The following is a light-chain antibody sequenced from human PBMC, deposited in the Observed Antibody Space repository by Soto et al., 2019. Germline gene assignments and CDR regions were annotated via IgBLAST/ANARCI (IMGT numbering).Light chain of an antibody. CDR3: QQYGTSPIT. V-gene: IGKV3-20*01. Sequence: EVLMTQSPATLSLSPGNTVTLSFVANQTITSNLALYQQKPVQAPRLLIYGASTRATGIPDRFSGSGSGTDFTLAISSLEPEDFAVYYCQQYGTSPITFGQGTRLE. J-gene: IGKJ5*01. CDR1: QTITSN. CDR2: GAS.